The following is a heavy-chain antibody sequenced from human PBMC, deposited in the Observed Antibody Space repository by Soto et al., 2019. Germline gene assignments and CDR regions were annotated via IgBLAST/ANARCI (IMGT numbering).Heavy chain of an antibody. J-gene: IGHJ4*02. D-gene: IGHD2-15*01. CDR2: IWYDGSNK. CDR3: ARDGYCSGGSCYSVPVFDY. Sequence: QVQLVESGGGVVQPGRSLRLSCAASGFTFSSYGMHWVRQAPGKALEWVAVIWYDGSNKYYADSVKGRFSISRDNSNYTLSLQMNSLGAEDTAVYYCARDGYCSGGSCYSVPVFDYWGQETLVTVSS. CDR1: GFTFSSYG. V-gene: IGHV3-33*01.